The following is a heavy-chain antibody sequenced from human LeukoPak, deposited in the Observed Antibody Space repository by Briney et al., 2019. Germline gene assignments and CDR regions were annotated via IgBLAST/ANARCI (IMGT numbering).Heavy chain of an antibody. CDR3: ARSSGWLIDY. CDR2: ISYDGSNK. J-gene: IGHJ4*02. D-gene: IGHD6-19*01. CDR1: GFTFSSYA. Sequence: GGSLRLSCAASGFTFSSYAMHWVRQAPGKGLEWVAVISYDGSNKYYADSVEGRFTISRDNSKNTLYLQMNSLRAEDTAVYYCARSSGWLIDYWGQGTLVTVSS. V-gene: IGHV3-30-3*01.